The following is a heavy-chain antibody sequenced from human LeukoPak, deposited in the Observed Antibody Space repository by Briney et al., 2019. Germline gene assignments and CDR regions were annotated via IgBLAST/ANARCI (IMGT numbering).Heavy chain of an antibody. CDR1: GYSISSGYY. D-gene: IGHD1-26*01. J-gene: IGHJ5*02. CDR3: XXXXGXXVXXVXXNXXDP. CDR2: IYHSGST. V-gene: IGHV4-38-2*02. Sequence: SETLXXTCTVSGYSISSGYYWGWIRQPPGKGLEWIGSIYHSGSTYYNPSLKSRVTISVDTSKNQFSLKLSSVTAADTAVYYXXXXXGXXVXXVXXNXXDPWGXGTWVIVSS.